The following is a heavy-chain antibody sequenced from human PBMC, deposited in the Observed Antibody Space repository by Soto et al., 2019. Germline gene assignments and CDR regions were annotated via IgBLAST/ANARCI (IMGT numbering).Heavy chain of an antibody. CDR2: IYYSGST. V-gene: IGHV4-28*01. CDR3: ASKPNSRYYFDY. D-gene: IGHD5-18*01. J-gene: IGHJ4*02. CDR1: GYSISSSNL. Sequence: PSETLSLTCAVSGYSISSSNLWGWIRQPPGKGLEWIGYIYYSGSTYYTPPLKSRVTMSVDTSNNQFSLRLNSVTAVDTAVYYCASKPNSRYYFDYWGQGTLVTVS.